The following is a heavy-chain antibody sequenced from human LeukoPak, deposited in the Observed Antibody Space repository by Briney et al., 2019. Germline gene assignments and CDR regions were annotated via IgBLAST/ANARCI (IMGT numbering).Heavy chain of an antibody. CDR2: ISSSSSYI. J-gene: IGHJ5*02. Sequence: GGSLTLSCAASGFTFSSYSMNWVRQAPGKGLEWVSSISSSSSYIYYADSVKGRFTISRDNAKNSLYLQMNSLRAEDTAVYYCARDLSAAGTVSWFDPWGQGTLVTVSS. CDR1: GFTFSSYS. CDR3: ARDLSAAGTVSWFDP. D-gene: IGHD6-13*01. V-gene: IGHV3-21*01.